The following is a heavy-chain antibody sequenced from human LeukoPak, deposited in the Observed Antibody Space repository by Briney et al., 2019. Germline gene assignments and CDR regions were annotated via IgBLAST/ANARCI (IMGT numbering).Heavy chain of an antibody. CDR2: IYYSGVT. J-gene: IGHJ4*02. D-gene: IGHD6-25*01. Sequence: SETLSLTRAVSGGSITPYYWSWIRQSPGKGLEWIAYIYYSGVTNYNPSLKSRVTISVDTSKNQFSLNLNSVTAADTAVYYCVRHGHGYDSAFDYWGQGTLVTVSP. V-gene: IGHV4-59*08. CDR1: GGSITPYY. CDR3: VRHGHGYDSAFDY.